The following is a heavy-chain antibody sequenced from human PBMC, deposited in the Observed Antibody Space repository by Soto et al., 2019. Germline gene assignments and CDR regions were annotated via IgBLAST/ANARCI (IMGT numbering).Heavy chain of an antibody. V-gene: IGHV3-23*01. D-gene: IGHD3-10*01. Sequence: EVQLLESGVDLVQPGGSLRLSCVASGITFARRAMSWVRQDPGEGLEWVSSITDSGGDAKYADSVRGRFTISRDNSKHTLYLQMSSLRAEDSAVYYCARGSTDSYPGSRIFDFWGRGTLVTVS. CDR2: ITDSGGDA. CDR3: ARGSTDSYPGSRIFDF. J-gene: IGHJ4*02. CDR1: GITFARRA.